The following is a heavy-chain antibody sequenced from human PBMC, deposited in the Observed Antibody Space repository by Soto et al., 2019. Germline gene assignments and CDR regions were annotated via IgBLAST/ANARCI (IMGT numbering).Heavy chain of an antibody. J-gene: IGHJ4*02. Sequence: EVQLLESGGGLVQPGGSLRLSCAASGFTFSSYAMSWVRQAPGKGLEYVSGISGSGGSTYYADSVKGRSTISRDNSNNTLYLQMNSLRAEDTAVYYCAKSHGQPNVLRFLEWLLPFDYWGQGTLVTVSS. CDR1: GFTFSSYA. V-gene: IGHV3-23*01. CDR3: AKSHGQPNVLRFLEWLLPFDY. D-gene: IGHD3-3*01. CDR2: ISGSGGST.